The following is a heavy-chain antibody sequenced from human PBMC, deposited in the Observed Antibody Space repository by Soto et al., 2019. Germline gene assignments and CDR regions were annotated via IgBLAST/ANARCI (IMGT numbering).Heavy chain of an antibody. CDR3: ARVPFDSSGYYYVYYFDY. V-gene: IGHV1-69*01. CDR1: GGTFSSYA. J-gene: IGHJ4*02. D-gene: IGHD3-22*01. Sequence: QVQLVQSGAEVKKPGSSVKVSCKASGGTFSSYAISWVRQAPGQGLEWMGGIIHIFGTANYAQKFQGRVTITADEATSTAYMELSSLRSEDTAVYYCARVPFDSSGYYYVYYFDYWGQGTLVTVSS. CDR2: IIHIFGTA.